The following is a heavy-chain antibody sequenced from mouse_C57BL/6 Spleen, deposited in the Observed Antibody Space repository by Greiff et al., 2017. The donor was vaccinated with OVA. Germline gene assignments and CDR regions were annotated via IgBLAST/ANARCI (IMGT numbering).Heavy chain of an antibody. CDR3: TRGGGFAY. V-gene: IGHV1-15*01. J-gene: IGHJ3*01. Sequence: VKLKESGAELVRPGASVTLSCKASGYTFTDYEMHWVKQTPVHGLEWIGAIDPETGGTAYNQKFKGKAILTADKSSSTAYMELRSLTSEGSAVYYCTRGGGFAYWGQGTLVTVSA. CDR1: GYTFTDYE. CDR2: IDPETGGT.